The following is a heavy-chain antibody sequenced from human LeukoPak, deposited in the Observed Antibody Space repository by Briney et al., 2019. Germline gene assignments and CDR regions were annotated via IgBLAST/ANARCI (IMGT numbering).Heavy chain of an antibody. Sequence: GGSLRLSCAASGFTFTNYWMGWVRQAPGKGLEWVANIKQDGSETNYVDSVKGRFIISRDNAKNSLSLHMNSLRAEDTAVYSCLKLQVPRRQLPLNWFDPWGQGTLVIVSS. CDR3: LKLQVPRRQLPLNWFDP. CDR1: GFTFTNYW. CDR2: IKQDGSET. D-gene: IGHD2-2*01. V-gene: IGHV3-7*02. J-gene: IGHJ5*02.